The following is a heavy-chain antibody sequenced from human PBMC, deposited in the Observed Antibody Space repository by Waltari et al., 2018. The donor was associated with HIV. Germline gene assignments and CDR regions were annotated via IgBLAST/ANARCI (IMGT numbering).Heavy chain of an antibody. D-gene: IGHD1-26*01. J-gene: IGHJ5*02. CDR3: ARDLVVGATWGNWFDP. V-gene: IGHV3-7*01. Sequence: EVQLVESGGGLVQPGGSLRLSCAASGFTFSSYWMSWVSQAPGRALEWVANIKNDGREKNYMDSVKGRFTISRDNAESSLYLQMNGLRVEDTAMYYCARDLVVGATWGNWFDPWGLGTLVTVSS. CDR2: IKNDGREK. CDR1: GFTFSSYW.